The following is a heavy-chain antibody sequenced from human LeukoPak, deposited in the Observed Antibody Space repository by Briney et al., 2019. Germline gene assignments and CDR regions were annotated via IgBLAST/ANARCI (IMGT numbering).Heavy chain of an antibody. V-gene: IGHV3-21*01. J-gene: IGHJ3*02. CDR1: GFTFSSYS. CDR3: ARKIRDDIVVVPAAIDAFDI. CDR2: ISSSSSYI. Sequence: GGSLRLSCAASGFTFSSYSMKWVRQAPGKGLECVSSISSSSSYIYYADSVKGRFTISRDNAKNSLYLQMNSLRAEDTAVYYCARKIRDDIVVVPAAIDAFDIWGQGTMVTVSS. D-gene: IGHD2-2*01.